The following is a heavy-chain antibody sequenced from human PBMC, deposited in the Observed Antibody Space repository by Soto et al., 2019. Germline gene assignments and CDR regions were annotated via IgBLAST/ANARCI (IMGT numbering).Heavy chain of an antibody. Sequence: PGESLKISFKGSGYTFPSYWVCWVRQMPVKGLEWMGIIYPGDSDTRYSPSFQGQVTISADKSITTAYLQWNSLKASDTAMYYCARLRDCSKGICYRLDYWGQGTLVTFSS. CDR1: GYTFPSYW. CDR2: IYPGDSDT. CDR3: ARLRDCSKGICYRLDY. D-gene: IGHD2-8*01. J-gene: IGHJ4*02. V-gene: IGHV5-51*01.